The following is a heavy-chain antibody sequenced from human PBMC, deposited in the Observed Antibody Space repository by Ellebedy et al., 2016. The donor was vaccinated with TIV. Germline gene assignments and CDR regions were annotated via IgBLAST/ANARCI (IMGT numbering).Heavy chain of an antibody. J-gene: IGHJ5*02. V-gene: IGHV4-59*01. D-gene: IGHD1-1*01. CDR2: VHPTGTT. CDR1: GGSFSGYF. CDR3: ARKPIYNASFGWYDP. Sequence: MPSETLSLTCTVSGGSFSGYFWSWLRQPPGQGLQWIAYVHPTGTTNFLPSLKSRVTISLDTSKSQFSLKMTSVTAADTAIYFCARKPIYNASFGWYDPWGQGTLFAVSS.